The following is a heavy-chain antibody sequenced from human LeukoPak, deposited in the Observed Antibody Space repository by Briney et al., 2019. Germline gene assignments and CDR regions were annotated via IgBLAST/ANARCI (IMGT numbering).Heavy chain of an antibody. CDR1: GFTFSSYW. CDR2: INSDGSST. CDR3: ARVRVRGVIKNYYYMDV. Sequence: GGSLRLSCAASGFTFSSYWMHWVRHAPGKRLVWVSRINSDGSSTSYADSVKGRFTISRDNAKNTLYLQMNSLRAEDTAVYYCARVRVRGVIKNYYYMDVWGKGTTVTVSS. J-gene: IGHJ6*03. V-gene: IGHV3-74*01. D-gene: IGHD3-10*01.